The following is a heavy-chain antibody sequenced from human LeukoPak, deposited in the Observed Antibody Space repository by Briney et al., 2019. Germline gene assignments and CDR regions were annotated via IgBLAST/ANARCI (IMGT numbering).Heavy chain of an antibody. CDR2: IWYDGSNK. Sequence: GGSLRLSCAASGFTFSSYGMHWVRQAPGKGLERVAVIWYDGSNKYYADSVKGRFTISRDNSKNTLYLQMNSLRADDTAVYYCAKDHPTGGDGLWDYWGQGTLVTVSS. CDR3: AKDHPTGGDGLWDY. J-gene: IGHJ4*02. CDR1: GFTFSSYG. V-gene: IGHV3-33*06. D-gene: IGHD2-8*02.